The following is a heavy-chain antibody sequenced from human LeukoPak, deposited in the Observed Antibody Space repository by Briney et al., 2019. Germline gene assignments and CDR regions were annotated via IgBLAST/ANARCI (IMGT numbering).Heavy chain of an antibody. J-gene: IGHJ4*02. Sequence: GGSLKLSCAASGFSFSGSAMHWVRQATGKGLEWIGRIRSKSNYYATAYAESVKDRFTISRDDSKNTAYLQMNSLKTEDTAMYYCTRHPSGSAVVSPNEYWGQGTLVTVSS. V-gene: IGHV3-73*01. CDR2: IRSKSNYYAT. CDR1: GFSFSGSA. D-gene: IGHD2-21*01. CDR3: TRHPSGSAVVSPNEY.